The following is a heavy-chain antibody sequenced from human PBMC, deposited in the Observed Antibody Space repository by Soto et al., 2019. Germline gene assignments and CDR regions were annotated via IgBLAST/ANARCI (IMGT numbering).Heavy chain of an antibody. D-gene: IGHD3-3*01. CDR3: TTLISYYDFWNGYYTYGMDV. CDR2: ISYDGSNK. V-gene: IGHV3-30-3*01. Sequence: PGGSLRLSCAASGFTFSSYAMHWVRQAPGKGLEWVAVISYDGSNKYYADSVKGRFTISRDNSKNTLYLQMNSLRAEDTAVYYCTTLISYYDFWNGYYTYGMDVWGQGTTVTVSS. J-gene: IGHJ6*02. CDR1: GFTFSSYA.